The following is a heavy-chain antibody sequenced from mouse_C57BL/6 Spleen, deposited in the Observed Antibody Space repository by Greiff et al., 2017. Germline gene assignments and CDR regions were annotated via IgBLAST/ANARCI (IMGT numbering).Heavy chain of an antibody. CDR3: ARGRGLRVYYAMDY. D-gene: IGHD2-4*01. Sequence: VQLQQSGPVLVKPGASVKMSCKASGYTFTDYYMNWVKQSHGKSLEWIGVINPYNGGTSYNQKFKGKATLTVDKSSSTAYMELNSLTSEDSAVYYCARGRGLRVYYAMDYWGQGTSVTVSS. CDR2: INPYNGGT. V-gene: IGHV1-19*01. CDR1: GYTFTDYY. J-gene: IGHJ4*01.